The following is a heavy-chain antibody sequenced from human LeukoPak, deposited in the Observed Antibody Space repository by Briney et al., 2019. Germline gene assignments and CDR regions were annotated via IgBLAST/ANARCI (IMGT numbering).Heavy chain of an antibody. V-gene: IGHV1-69*04. CDR2: IIPILGIA. CDR1: GGTFSSYA. J-gene: IGHJ4*02. D-gene: IGHD3-10*01. Sequence: ASVKVSCKASGGTFSSYAISWVRQAPGQGLEWMGRIIPILGIANYAQKFQGRVTITADKSTSTAYMEQSSLRSEDTAVYYCARESLGFGELSDYWGQGTLVTVSS. CDR3: ARESLGFGELSDY.